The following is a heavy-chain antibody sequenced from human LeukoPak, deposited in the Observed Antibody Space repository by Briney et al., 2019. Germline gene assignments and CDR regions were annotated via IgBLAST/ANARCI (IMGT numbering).Heavy chain of an antibody. Sequence: SQTLSLTCTVSGGSLSSGDYYWSWIRQPPGTGLEWIGYIYYSGSTYYNPSLKSRVTISVDTSKNQFSLKLSSVTAADTAVYYCARDAYGSGTVDYWGQGTLVTVSS. D-gene: IGHD3-10*01. J-gene: IGHJ4*02. CDR2: IYYSGST. V-gene: IGHV4-30-4*01. CDR3: ARDAYGSGTVDY. CDR1: GGSLSSGDYY.